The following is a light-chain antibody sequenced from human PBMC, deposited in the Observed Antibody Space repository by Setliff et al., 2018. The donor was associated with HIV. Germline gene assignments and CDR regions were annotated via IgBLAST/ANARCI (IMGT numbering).Light chain of an antibody. Sequence: QSALTQPASVSGSPGQSITISCTATSSDVGGYNYVSWYQQHPGKAPKLMIYDVSNRPSGVSNRFSGSKSGNTASLTISGLQAEDEADYYCSSYTSSTTPCVFGTGTKATVL. CDR1: SSDVGGYNY. J-gene: IGLJ1*01. V-gene: IGLV2-14*03. CDR3: SSYTSSTTPCV. CDR2: DVS.